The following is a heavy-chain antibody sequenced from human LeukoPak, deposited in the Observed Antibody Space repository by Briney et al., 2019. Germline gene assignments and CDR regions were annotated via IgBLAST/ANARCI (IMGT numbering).Heavy chain of an antibody. Sequence: GGSLRLSCAASGFTFSSYGMHWVRQAPGKGLEWVAVIWYDGSNKYYADSVKGRFTISRDNSKNTLYLQMNSLRAEDTTVYYCARESAPIAAAGGLDYWGQGTLVTVSS. CDR1: GFTFSSYG. J-gene: IGHJ4*02. CDR3: ARESAPIAAAGGLDY. CDR2: IWYDGSNK. V-gene: IGHV3-33*01. D-gene: IGHD6-13*01.